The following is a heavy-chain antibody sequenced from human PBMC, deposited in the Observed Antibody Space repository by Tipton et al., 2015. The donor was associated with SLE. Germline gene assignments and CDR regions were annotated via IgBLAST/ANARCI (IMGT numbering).Heavy chain of an antibody. V-gene: IGHV4-4*08. Sequence: TLSLTCTVSGVSINSFHWSWIRQPPGKGLEWIGRIYASGITDYSPSLKSRVTISLVTSKNQFSLKLSSVTAADTAVYYCASRRGYGDYRWYGFDYWGQGSLVTVSS. CDR1: GVSINSFH. CDR3: ASRRGYGDYRWYGFDY. D-gene: IGHD4-17*01. J-gene: IGHJ4*02. CDR2: IYASGIT.